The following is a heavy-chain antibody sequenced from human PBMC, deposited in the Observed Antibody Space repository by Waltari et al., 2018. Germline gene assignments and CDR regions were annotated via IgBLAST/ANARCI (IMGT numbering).Heavy chain of an antibody. Sequence: QVQLQESGPGLVKPSETLSLTCTVSGGSISSYYWSWIRQPPGKGLEWIGYIDYSGSTKYNPTSKRRVTISVDTSKNQVSLKLSAVTAADTAVYYCARVNYDLWSGYPYFDYWGQGTLVTVSS. CDR3: ARVNYDLWSGYPYFDY. J-gene: IGHJ4*02. CDR2: IDYSGST. CDR1: GGSISSYY. D-gene: IGHD3-3*01. V-gene: IGHV4-59*01.